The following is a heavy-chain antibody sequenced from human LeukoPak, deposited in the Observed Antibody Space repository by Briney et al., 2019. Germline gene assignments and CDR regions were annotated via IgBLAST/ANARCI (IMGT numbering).Heavy chain of an antibody. CDR2: IYYSGST. V-gene: IGHV4-31*03. CDR3: ARASISVAFYFDY. Sequence: PSQTLSLTCTVSGGSISSGGYYWSWIRQHPGKGLEWIGYIYYSGSTYYNPSLKSRVTISVDTSKNQFSLKLSSVTAADTAVYYCARASISVAFYFDYWGQGSLVTVSS. CDR1: GGSISSGGYY. D-gene: IGHD6-19*01. J-gene: IGHJ4*02.